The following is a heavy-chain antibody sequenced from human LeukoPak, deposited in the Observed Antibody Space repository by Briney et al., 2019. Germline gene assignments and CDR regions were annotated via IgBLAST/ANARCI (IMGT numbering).Heavy chain of an antibody. J-gene: IGHJ4*02. Sequence: PSETVSLTCTVSGGPISSSNDYWGWVRQPPGKGLEWIGSIYYSGTTYYSPSLKSRVTISVDTSKKQFSLKLTSVTAADTAVYYCARGRNSGSTSCYVNYRDQGTLVTVSS. CDR2: IYYSGTT. CDR1: GGPISSSNDY. CDR3: ARGRNSGSTSCYVNY. D-gene: IGHD2-2*01. V-gene: IGHV4-39*01.